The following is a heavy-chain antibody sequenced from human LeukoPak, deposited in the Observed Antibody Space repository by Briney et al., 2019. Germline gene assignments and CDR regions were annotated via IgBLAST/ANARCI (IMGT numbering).Heavy chain of an antibody. J-gene: IGHJ4*02. CDR1: GFTVSSNY. V-gene: IGHV3-23*01. D-gene: IGHD5-18*01. CDR3: AKNSYGRIDY. Sequence: GGSLRLSCAAPGFTVSSNYMSWVRQAPGKGLEWVSAISGSGGSTYYADSVKGRFTISRDNSENTLYLQMNSLRAEDTAVYYCAKNSYGRIDYWGQGTLVTVSS. CDR2: ISGSGGST.